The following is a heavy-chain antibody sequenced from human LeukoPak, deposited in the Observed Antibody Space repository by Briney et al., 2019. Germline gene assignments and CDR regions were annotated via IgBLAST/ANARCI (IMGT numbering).Heavy chain of an antibody. D-gene: IGHD6-19*01. CDR2: FDPEDGET. CDR1: GYTLTELS. Sequence: ASVKVSCKVSGYTLTELSMHWVRQAPGKGLEWMGGFDPEDGETIYAQKFQGRVTMTEDTSTDTAYMELGSLRSEDTAVYYCATGAVAGGTLGYWGQGTLVTVSS. J-gene: IGHJ4*02. V-gene: IGHV1-24*01. CDR3: ATGAVAGGTLGY.